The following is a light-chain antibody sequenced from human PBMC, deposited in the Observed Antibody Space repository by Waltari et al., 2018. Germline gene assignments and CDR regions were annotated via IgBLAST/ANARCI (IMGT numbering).Light chain of an antibody. CDR3: QSYDSSLSVV. J-gene: IGLJ2*01. V-gene: IGLV1-40*01. CDR1: SSNIGAGYD. CDR2: GNS. Sequence: QSVLTPPPPVSGAPGPRVTIPCTGSSSNIGAGYDVPWYQQLPGTAPKLLIYGNSNRPSGVPDRFSGSKSGTSASLAITGLQAEDEADYYCQSYDSSLSVVFGGGTKLTVL.